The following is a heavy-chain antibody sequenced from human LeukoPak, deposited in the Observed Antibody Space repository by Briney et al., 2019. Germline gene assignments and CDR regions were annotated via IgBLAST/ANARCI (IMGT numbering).Heavy chain of an antibody. CDR1: GYTFTGYY. V-gene: IGHV1-2*02. D-gene: IGHD6-19*01. J-gene: IGHJ3*02. Sequence: VASVKVSCKASGYTFTGYYMHWVRQAPGQGLEWMGWINPNSGGTNYAQKFQGRVTMTRDTSISTAYMELSRLRSDDTAVYYCARPVPGYSSGWADDAFDIWGQGTMVTVSS. CDR2: INPNSGGT. CDR3: ARPVPGYSSGWADDAFDI.